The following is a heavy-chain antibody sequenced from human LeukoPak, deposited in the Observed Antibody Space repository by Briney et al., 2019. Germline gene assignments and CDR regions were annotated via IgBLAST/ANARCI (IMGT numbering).Heavy chain of an antibody. CDR2: IIPIFGTA. D-gene: IGHD2-2*01. J-gene: IGHJ6*02. CDR1: GYTFTGYY. Sequence: SVKVSCKASGYTFTGYYIHWVRQAPGQGLEWMGGIIPIFGTANYAQKFQGRVTITADESTSTAYMELSSLRSEDTAVYYCARVLADIVVVPAAGRNYYGIDVWGQGTTVTVSS. CDR3: ARVLADIVVVPAAGRNYYGIDV. V-gene: IGHV1-69*13.